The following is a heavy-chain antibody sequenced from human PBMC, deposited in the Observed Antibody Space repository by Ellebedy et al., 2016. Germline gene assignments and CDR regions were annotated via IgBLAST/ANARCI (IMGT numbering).Heavy chain of an antibody. Sequence: ASVKVSXKASGYTFTSYAMHWVRQAPGQRLEWMGWINAGNGNTKYSQKFQGRVTITRDTSASTAYMELSSLRSEDTAVYYCARRRVVGGNWFDPWGQGTLVTVSS. CDR2: INAGNGNT. V-gene: IGHV1-3*01. J-gene: IGHJ5*02. D-gene: IGHD3-22*01. CDR3: ARRRVVGGNWFDP. CDR1: GYTFTSYA.